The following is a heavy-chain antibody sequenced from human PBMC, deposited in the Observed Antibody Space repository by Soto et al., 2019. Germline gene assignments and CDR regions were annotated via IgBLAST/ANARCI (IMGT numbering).Heavy chain of an antibody. CDR2: ISARGGSS. J-gene: IGHJ4*02. D-gene: IGHD5-12*01. V-gene: IGHV3-23*01. Sequence: EVQLLESGGGLVQPGGSLRLSCAASGCSFNSYAMVWVRQAPGKGLEWVSVISARGGSSYFADSVKGRFTISRDNSKNVLSLEMNSLSAEDTAIYFCAKGSIEYSASVDNWGQGTLVLVSS. CDR1: GCSFNSYA. CDR3: AKGSIEYSASVDN.